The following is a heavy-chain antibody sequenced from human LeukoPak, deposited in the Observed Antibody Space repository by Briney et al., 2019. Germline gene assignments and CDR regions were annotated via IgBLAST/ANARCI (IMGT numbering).Heavy chain of an antibody. D-gene: IGHD2-2*01. CDR1: GGSISGSSYY. V-gene: IGHV4-39*07. CDR2: IYYSGNT. J-gene: IGHJ4*02. CDR3: ARGRGYCSSTSCANFDY. Sequence: SETLSLTCTISGGSISGSSYYWGWIRQPPGKGLEWIGSIYYSGNTYYNPSLKSRVTISGDTSKNQFSLKLSSVTAADTAVYYCARGRGYCSSTSCANFDYWGQGTLVTVSS.